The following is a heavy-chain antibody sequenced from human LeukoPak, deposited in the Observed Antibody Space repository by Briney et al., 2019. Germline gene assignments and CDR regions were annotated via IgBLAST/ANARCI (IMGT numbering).Heavy chain of an antibody. CDR3: ARDLTDIYGMDV. V-gene: IGHV3-30*19. J-gene: IGHJ6*02. CDR1: GFIFSSYG. Sequence: GGSLRLSCVASGFIFSSYGIHWVRQAPGKGLEWVAVIWYDGSNKYYADSVKGRFTISRDNSKNTLYLQMNSLRAEDTAVYYCARDLTDIYGMDVWGQGTTVTVSS. CDR2: IWYDGSNK.